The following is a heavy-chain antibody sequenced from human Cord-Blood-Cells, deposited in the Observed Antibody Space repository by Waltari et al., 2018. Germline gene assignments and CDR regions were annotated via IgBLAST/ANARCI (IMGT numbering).Heavy chain of an antibody. J-gene: IGHJ6*02. V-gene: IGHV3-33*01. Sequence: QVQLVESGGGVVQPGRSLRLSCAASGFTFSSYGMHWVRQAPGKGLEWVSCNWYDGSNKNYADSVKGRFTISRDNSKNTLYLQMNSLRAEDTAVYYCASLRYGSGSYYYYGMDVWGQGTTVTVSS. CDR1: GFTFSSYG. CDR3: ASLRYGSGSYYYYGMDV. D-gene: IGHD3-10*01. CDR2: NWYDGSNK.